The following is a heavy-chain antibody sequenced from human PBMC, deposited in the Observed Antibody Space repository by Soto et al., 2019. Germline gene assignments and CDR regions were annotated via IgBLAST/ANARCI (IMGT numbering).Heavy chain of an antibody. CDR2: TYGAGTT. D-gene: IGHD3-10*01. CDR3: ALGQNRYGSVNMN. J-gene: IGHJ4*02. V-gene: IGHV3-66*01. Sequence: EPHVVESGGGLVQPGGSLRLSCAASRFSVSRNYVTWVRQAPGKGLEWVSVTYGAGTTDYADSVKGRFTVSRDESENTVMLQMNRLRTEDTAVYYCALGQNRYGSVNMNWGQGTLVIVSS. CDR1: RFSVSRNY.